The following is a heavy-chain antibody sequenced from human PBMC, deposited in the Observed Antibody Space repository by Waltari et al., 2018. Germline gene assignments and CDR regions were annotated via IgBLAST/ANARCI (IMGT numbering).Heavy chain of an antibody. D-gene: IGHD1-26*01. CDR2: TTRCQPT. CDR1: EFSVFVYE. CDR3: ARDGPMYSTHDGFDV. Sequence: DVELVESGGGLVQPGGSLRLPCAGSEFSVFVYEMNWVHQAPGKVVEVISYTTRCQPTYYADFVRGRFTVSKDRATNSLYLHMNSLRVEDTALYYCARDGPMYSTHDGFDVWGQGAMVTVSS. V-gene: IGHV3-48*03. J-gene: IGHJ3*01.